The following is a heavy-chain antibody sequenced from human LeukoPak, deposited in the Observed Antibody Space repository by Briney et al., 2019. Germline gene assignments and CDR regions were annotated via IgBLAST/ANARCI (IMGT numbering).Heavy chain of an antibody. CDR1: GYTFTSYD. CDR2: MSPNSGDT. Sequence: ASVKVSCKASGYTFTSYDFNWVRRATGQRPEWMGWMSPNSGDTGYAQKFQDRVTMTRNTSISTAYMELSSLRSDDTAVYYCARGPPNWGYDYWGPGTLVTVSS. CDR3: ARGPPNWGYDY. V-gene: IGHV1-8*01. D-gene: IGHD7-27*01. J-gene: IGHJ4*02.